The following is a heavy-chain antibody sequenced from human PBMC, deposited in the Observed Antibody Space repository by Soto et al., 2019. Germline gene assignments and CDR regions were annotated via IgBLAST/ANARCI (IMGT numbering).Heavy chain of an antibody. D-gene: IGHD6-13*01. Sequence: SETLSLTCTVSGGSISSSSYYWGWIRQPPGKGLEWIGSIYYSGSTYYNPSLKSRVTISVDTSKNQFSLKLSSVTAADTAVYYCAQTIAAAGHFDYWGQGTLVTVSS. CDR3: AQTIAAAGHFDY. V-gene: IGHV4-39*01. J-gene: IGHJ4*02. CDR2: IYYSGST. CDR1: GGSISSSSYY.